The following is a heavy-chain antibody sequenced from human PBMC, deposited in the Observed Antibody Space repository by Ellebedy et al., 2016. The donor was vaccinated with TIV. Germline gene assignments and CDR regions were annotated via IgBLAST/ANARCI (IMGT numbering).Heavy chain of an antibody. CDR3: ARRGDSGSYYYFDY. Sequence: ASVKVSXNASGYTFTSYGISWVRQAPGQGLEWMGWISAYNGNTNYAQKLQGRVTMTTDTSTSTAYMELRSLRSDDTAVYYCARRGDSGSYYYFDYWGQGTLVTVSS. CDR1: GYTFTSYG. J-gene: IGHJ4*02. CDR2: ISAYNGNT. V-gene: IGHV1-18*01. D-gene: IGHD1-26*01.